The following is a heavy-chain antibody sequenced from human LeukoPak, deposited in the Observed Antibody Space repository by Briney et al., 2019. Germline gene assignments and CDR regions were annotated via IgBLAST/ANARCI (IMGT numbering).Heavy chain of an antibody. D-gene: IGHD3-22*01. Sequence: ASVKVSCKASGYTFTSYYMHWVRQAPGQGLEWMGIINPSGGSTSYAQKFQGRVTMTRDMSTSTVYMELSSLRSEDTAVYYCARTYYYDSSGYPGTYYFDYWGQGTLVTVSS. CDR3: ARTYYYDSSGYPGTYYFDY. V-gene: IGHV1-46*01. CDR1: GYTFTSYY. J-gene: IGHJ4*02. CDR2: INPSGGST.